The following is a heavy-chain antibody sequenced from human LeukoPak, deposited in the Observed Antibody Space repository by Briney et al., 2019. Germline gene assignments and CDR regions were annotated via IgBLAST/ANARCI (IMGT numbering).Heavy chain of an antibody. J-gene: IGHJ4*02. CDR1: GFTVSSNY. CDR2: IYSGGST. CDR3: ARLGCSGGSCYFDY. V-gene: IGHV3-53*01. Sequence: GGSLRLSCAASGFTVSSNYMSWVRQAPGKGLEWVSVIYSGGSTYYADSVKGRFAISRDSAKNTLYLQMNSLRTDDTAVYYCARLGCSGGSCYFDYWGQGTLVTVSS. D-gene: IGHD2-15*01.